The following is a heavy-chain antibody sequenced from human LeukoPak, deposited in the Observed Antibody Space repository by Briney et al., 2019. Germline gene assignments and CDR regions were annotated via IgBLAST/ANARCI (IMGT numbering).Heavy chain of an antibody. D-gene: IGHD6-6*01. J-gene: IGHJ6*03. V-gene: IGHV3-7*01. CDR3: ARGQYSSSSHYYYMDV. Sequence: GGSLRLSCAASGFTFSSYWMSWVRQAPGKGPEWVANIKQDGSEKYYVDSVKGRFTISRDNAKNSLYLQMNSLRAEDTAVYYCARGQYSSSSHYYYMDVWGKGTTVTVSS. CDR1: GFTFSSYW. CDR2: IKQDGSEK.